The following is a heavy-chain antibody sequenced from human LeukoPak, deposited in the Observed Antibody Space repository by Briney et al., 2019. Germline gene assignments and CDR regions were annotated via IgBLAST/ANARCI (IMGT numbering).Heavy chain of an antibody. V-gene: IGHV1-2*02. CDR3: ARDYYYDSSGYYYICYFDY. CDR2: INPNSGGT. D-gene: IGHD3-22*01. Sequence: ASVKVSCKASVYTFTGYYMHWVRQAPGQGLEWMGWINPNSGGTNYAQKFQGRVTMTRDTSISTAYMELSRLRSDDTAVYYCARDYYYDSSGYYYICYFDYWGQGTLVTVSS. CDR1: VYTFTGYY. J-gene: IGHJ4*02.